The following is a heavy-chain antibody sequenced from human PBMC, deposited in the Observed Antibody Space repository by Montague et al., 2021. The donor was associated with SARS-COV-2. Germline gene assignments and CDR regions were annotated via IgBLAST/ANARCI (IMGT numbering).Heavy chain of an antibody. CDR3: ARHGRFSVIVNTPRGAFDI. Sequence: SETLFLTCTVSGVSISSYYWSWIRQPPGKGLEWIGCIYFSGSTNYNPSLKSRVTISVDTSKNQFSLKLSSVTAADTAVYYCARHGRFSVIVNTPRGAFDIWGQGTMVTVSS. J-gene: IGHJ3*02. CDR2: IYFSGST. D-gene: IGHD3-22*01. CDR1: GVSISSYY. V-gene: IGHV4-59*08.